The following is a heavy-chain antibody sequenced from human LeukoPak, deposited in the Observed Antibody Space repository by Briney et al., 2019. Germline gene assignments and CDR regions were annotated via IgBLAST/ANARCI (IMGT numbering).Heavy chain of an antibody. J-gene: IGHJ5*02. CDR2: IVVGSGNT. D-gene: IGHD3-10*01. CDR3: GADLTMVRVVPRWFDP. V-gene: IGHV1-58*02. CDR1: GFTFTSSA. Sequence: SVKVSCKASGFTFTSSAMQWVRHARGQRLEWIGWIVVGSGNTNYAQKFQERVTITRDMSTSTTYMELSSLRSEDTAVYYCGADLTMVRVVPRWFDPWGQGTLVTVSS.